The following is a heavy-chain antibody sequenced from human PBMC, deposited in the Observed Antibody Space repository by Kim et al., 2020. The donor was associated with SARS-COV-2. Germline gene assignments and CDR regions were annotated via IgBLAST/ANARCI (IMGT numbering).Heavy chain of an antibody. V-gene: IGHV3-23*01. CDR3: AKLQGYYYDSSGVYGLDV. CDR2: ITGSAGTR. Sequence: GGSLTLSCAASGFLFETYGMNWVRQAPGKGLEWVSGITGSAGTRYYADSVKGRFSISRDNSKNTLHLQMNSLRPEDTAVYYCAKLQGYYYDSSGVYGLDVWGQGTTVTVS. J-gene: IGHJ6*02. CDR1: GFLFETYG. D-gene: IGHD3-22*01.